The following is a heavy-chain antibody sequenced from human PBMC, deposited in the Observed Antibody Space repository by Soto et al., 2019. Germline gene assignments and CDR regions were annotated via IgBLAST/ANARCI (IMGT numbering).Heavy chain of an antibody. CDR2: IYDNWSS. Sequence: SETLSLTCSVSCGSVSNQYWNWIRQSPGKPLEWIGYIYDNWSSNYNPSLKSRVTLSVDTSNNQLSLKLRTVTAADTAVYYCARRVGRTVMSYFDNWGPGALVTVSS. V-gene: IGHV4-59*08. J-gene: IGHJ4*02. CDR3: ARRVGRTVMSYFDN. D-gene: IGHD1-26*01. CDR1: CGSVSNQY.